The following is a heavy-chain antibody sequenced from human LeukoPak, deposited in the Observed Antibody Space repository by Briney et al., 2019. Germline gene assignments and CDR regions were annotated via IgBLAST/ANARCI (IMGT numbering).Heavy chain of an antibody. J-gene: IGHJ4*02. CDR1: GYTFTGYY. V-gene: IGHV1-2*02. Sequence: GASVKVSCKASGYTFTGYYVHWVRQAPGQGLEWMGWMNPKSGGTNYAQKFQGRVTMTRDMSTSTVYMELSSLRSEDTAVYYCARTYSSSWYGELDYWGQGTLVTVSS. CDR2: MNPKSGGT. CDR3: ARTYSSSWYGELDY. D-gene: IGHD6-13*01.